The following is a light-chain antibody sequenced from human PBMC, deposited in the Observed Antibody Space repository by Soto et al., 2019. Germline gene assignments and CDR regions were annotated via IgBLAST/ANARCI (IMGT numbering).Light chain of an antibody. Sequence: QSALTQPASVSGSPGQSITISCTGTSSDIGDYDYVSWYQHLPGKAPKLLIFDVTHRPSGVSDRFSGSKSGNTASLTISGVRPEDEADYYCCSYTDIALDVVFGRGTKVTVL. V-gene: IGLV2-14*01. J-gene: IGLJ2*01. CDR3: CSYTDIALDVV. CDR2: DVT. CDR1: SSDIGDYDY.